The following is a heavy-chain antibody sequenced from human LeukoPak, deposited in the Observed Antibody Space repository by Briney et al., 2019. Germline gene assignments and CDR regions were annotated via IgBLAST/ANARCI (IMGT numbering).Heavy chain of an antibody. CDR2: IYTSEST. J-gene: IGHJ4*02. D-gene: IGHD3-10*01. CDR1: GGSINSSNYY. V-gene: IGHV4-39*07. Sequence: PSETLSLTCTVSGGSINSSNYYWGWLRQPPGEGLECNGRIYTSESTNYNPALNTLVTMSVDTTNNQFSLKLSSVTAAATAVYYCARDGRAYYCDYWGEGTPVTVSS. CDR3: ARDGRAYYCDY.